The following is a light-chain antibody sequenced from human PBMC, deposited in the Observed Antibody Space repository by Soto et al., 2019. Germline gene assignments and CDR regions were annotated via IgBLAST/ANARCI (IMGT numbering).Light chain of an antibody. V-gene: IGKV3D-15*01. CDR3: QPYNDWPPAFT. CDR1: QSLNRN. Sequence: EILMTQSPATLSVSPGERATLSCRASQSLNRNLAWYQQKPGQAPRLIIYGASTRASGIPARFSGSGSGTEFTLTISSLQSEDFALYYCQPYNDWPPAFTFGPGTKVAL. CDR2: GAS. J-gene: IGKJ3*01.